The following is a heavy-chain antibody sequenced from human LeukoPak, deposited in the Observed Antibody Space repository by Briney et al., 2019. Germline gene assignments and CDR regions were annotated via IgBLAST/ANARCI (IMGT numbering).Heavy chain of an antibody. J-gene: IGHJ4*02. V-gene: IGHV3-43*01. CDR1: GFNFDRYT. D-gene: IGHD6-13*01. Sequence: GGSLRLSCATSGFNFDRYTIHWVRQAPGKGLEWVSLAGWAGGTTFYSDSVRGRFTISRDSGRKSVYLQMNSLRAEDTAMYYCVRGSPGYSSSWHAYWGQGTLVTVSS. CDR2: AGWAGGTT. CDR3: VRGSPGYSSSWHAY.